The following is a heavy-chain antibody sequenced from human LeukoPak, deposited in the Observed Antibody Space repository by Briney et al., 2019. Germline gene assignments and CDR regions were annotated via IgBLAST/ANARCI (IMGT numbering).Heavy chain of an antibody. D-gene: IGHD1-26*01. V-gene: IGHV4-31*03. Sequence: PSETLSLTCTVSGGXISSGGYYWSWIRQHPGKGLEWIGYIYYSGSTYYNPSLKSRVTISVDTSKNQFSLKLSSVTAADTAVYYCGRGATTSLGGYYFDYWGQGTLVTVSS. CDR2: IYYSGST. CDR1: GGXISSGGYY. CDR3: GRGATTSLGGYYFDY. J-gene: IGHJ4*02.